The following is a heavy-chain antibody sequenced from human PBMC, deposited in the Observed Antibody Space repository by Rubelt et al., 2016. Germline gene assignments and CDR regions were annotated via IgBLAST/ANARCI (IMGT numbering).Heavy chain of an antibody. J-gene: IGHJ4*02. V-gene: IGHV3-21*01. CDR2: ISSSSSYI. Sequence: GLEWVSSISSSSSYIYYADSVKGRFTISRDNAKNSLYLQMNSLRAEDTAVYYCVQSYTAMGSGFDYWGQGTLVTVSS. CDR3: VQSYTAMGSGFDY. D-gene: IGHD5-18*01.